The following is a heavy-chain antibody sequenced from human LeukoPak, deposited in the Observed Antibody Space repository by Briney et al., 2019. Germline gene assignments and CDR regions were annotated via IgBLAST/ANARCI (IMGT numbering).Heavy chain of an antibody. J-gene: IGHJ5*02. V-gene: IGHV1-8*01. CDR3: ARVRRGIVVVT. Sequence: VASVKVSCKASGYTFTSYDINWVRQATGQGLEWMGWMNPNSGNTGYAQKFQGGVTMTRNTSISTAYMELSSLRSEDTAVYYCARVRRGIVVVTWGQGTLVTVSS. CDR2: MNPNSGNT. CDR1: GYTFTSYD. D-gene: IGHD2-21*01.